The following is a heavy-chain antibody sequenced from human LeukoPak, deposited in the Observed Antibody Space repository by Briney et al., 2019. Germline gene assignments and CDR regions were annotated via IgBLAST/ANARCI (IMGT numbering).Heavy chain of an antibody. V-gene: IGHV3-7*01. J-gene: IGHJ4*02. CDR1: GFTFSSYW. D-gene: IGHD3-3*02. CDR3: AKDASSNVAFFDY. CDR2: IKQDGSEK. Sequence: GGSLRLSCAASGFTFSSYWMSWVRQAPGKGLEWVANIKQDGSEKYYVDSVKGRFTISRDNAKNSLYLQMNSLRAEDTAVYYCAKDASSNVAFFDYWGQGTLVTVSS.